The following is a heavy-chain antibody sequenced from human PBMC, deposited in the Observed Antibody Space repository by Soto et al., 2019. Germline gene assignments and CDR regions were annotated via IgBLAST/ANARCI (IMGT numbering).Heavy chain of an antibody. CDR3: ARQLGLCFGELLSSSHAFDI. V-gene: IGHV5-51*01. CDR1: GYSFTSYW. Sequence: PGESLKISCKGSGYSFTSYWIGWVRQMPGKGLEWMGIIYPGDSDTRYSPSFQGQVTISADKSISTAYLQWSSLKASDTAMYYCARQLGLCFGELLSSSHAFDIWGQGTMVTVSS. J-gene: IGHJ3*02. CDR2: IYPGDSDT. D-gene: IGHD3-10*01.